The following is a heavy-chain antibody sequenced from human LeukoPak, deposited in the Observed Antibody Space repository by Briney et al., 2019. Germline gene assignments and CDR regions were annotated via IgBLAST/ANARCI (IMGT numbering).Heavy chain of an antibody. CDR1: GFTVSSNY. CDR3: AREKLEAAAGWFDP. D-gene: IGHD6-13*01. Sequence: GGSLRLSCAASGFTVSSNYMSWVRQAPGKGLEWVSVIYSGGSTYYADSVKGRFTISRDNSKNTLYLQMNSLGAEDTAVYYCAREKLEAAAGWFDPWGQGTLVTVSS. J-gene: IGHJ5*02. V-gene: IGHV3-66*02. CDR2: IYSGGST.